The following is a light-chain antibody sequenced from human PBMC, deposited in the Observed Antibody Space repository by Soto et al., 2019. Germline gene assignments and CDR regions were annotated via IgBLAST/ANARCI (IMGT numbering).Light chain of an antibody. CDR2: ATS. V-gene: IGKV3-20*01. J-gene: IGKJ1*01. Sequence: EVVLTQSPGTLSFFPGERATLSCRASQSVSSSYLAWYQQKPGQAPRLLIYATSSRATGIPDRFSGSGSGTDFTLTITRLEPGDFAVYYCHQYAGSPPWTSGQGTKVDIK. CDR3: HQYAGSPPWT. CDR1: QSVSSSY.